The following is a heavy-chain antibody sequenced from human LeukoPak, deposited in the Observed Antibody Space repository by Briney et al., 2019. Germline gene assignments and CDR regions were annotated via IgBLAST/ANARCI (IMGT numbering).Heavy chain of an antibody. V-gene: IGHV4-39*07. D-gene: IGHD6-19*01. CDR3: ARGLGWYHN. CDR2: IYYSGST. CDR1: GGSISSSSYY. Sequence: SETLSLTCTVSGGSISSSSYYWGWIRQPPGKGLEWIGSIYYSGSTYYNPSLKSRVTISVDTSKNQFSLKLSSVTAADTAVYYCARGLGWYHNWGQGTLVTVSS. J-gene: IGHJ4*02.